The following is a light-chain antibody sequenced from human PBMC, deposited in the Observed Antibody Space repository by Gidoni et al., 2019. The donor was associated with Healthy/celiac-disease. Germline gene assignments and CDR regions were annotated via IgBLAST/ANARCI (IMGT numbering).Light chain of an antibody. V-gene: IGKV2-29*02. Sequence: DIVMNQVELALSVTPVEPASITCTSSQSLLHRDGKTYLYWYLQKPGQSPQLLIYEVSSRFSGVPERFSGSGSGTDFTLKISRVEAEDVAVYYCRQGIHLPPTFXGXTKVEIK. CDR3: RQGIHLPPT. CDR2: EVS. J-gene: IGKJ4*01. CDR1: QSLLHRDGKTY.